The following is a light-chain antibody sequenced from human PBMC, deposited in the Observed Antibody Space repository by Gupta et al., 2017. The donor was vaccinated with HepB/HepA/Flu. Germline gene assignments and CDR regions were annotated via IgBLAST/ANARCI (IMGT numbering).Light chain of an antibody. CDR1: QNVLYSNNKDF. CDR2: WAS. Sequence: DIVMTQSPHSLPVSLAEWASINCKASQNVLYSNNKDFLHWYQQKPGHPPKLLISWASTRESGVPDRFSGSGSGTDFTLTISSLQAEDVAVYYCQQYYDTPITFGQGTRLEIK. J-gene: IGKJ5*01. CDR3: QQYYDTPIT. V-gene: IGKV4-1*01.